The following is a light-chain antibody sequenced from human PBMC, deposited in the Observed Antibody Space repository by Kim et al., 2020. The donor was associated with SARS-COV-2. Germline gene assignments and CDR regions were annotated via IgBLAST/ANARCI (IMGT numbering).Light chain of an antibody. CDR2: HAS. V-gene: IGKV1-33*01. J-gene: IGKJ5*01. CDR1: QDIRNY. CDR3: QQFEDLPIT. Sequence: ASVGDRVTITCQASQDIRNYLNWYQHKPGKAPNLLIYHASKLERGVPSRFSGSGSGTDFTFTISSLQPEDFATYYCQQFEDLPITFGQGTRLEIK.